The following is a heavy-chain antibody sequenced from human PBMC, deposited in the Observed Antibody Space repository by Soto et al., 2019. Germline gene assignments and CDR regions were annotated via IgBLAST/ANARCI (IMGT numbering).Heavy chain of an antibody. D-gene: IGHD6-13*01. CDR2: ISYDGSNK. CDR3: AKLYHRNLRISWYVAYGMDV. Sequence: QVQLVESGGGVVQPGRSLRLSCAASGFTFSSYGMHWVRQAPGKGLEWVAVISYDGSNKYYADSVKGRFTISRDNSKNTLYLHMNSLRAEDTAVYYCAKLYHRNLRISWYVAYGMDVWGQGTTVTVSS. CDR1: GFTFSSYG. V-gene: IGHV3-30*18. J-gene: IGHJ6*02.